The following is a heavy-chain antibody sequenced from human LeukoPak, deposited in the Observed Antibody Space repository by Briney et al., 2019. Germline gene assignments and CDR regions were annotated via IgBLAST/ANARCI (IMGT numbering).Heavy chain of an antibody. CDR2: ISGSGGST. CDR1: GFTFGSYA. J-gene: IGHJ4*02. D-gene: IGHD2-15*01. V-gene: IGHV3-23*01. Sequence: GGSLRLSCAASGFTFGSYAMSWVRQAPGKGLEWVSAISGSGGSTYYADSVKGRFTISRDNSKNTLYLQMNSLRAEDTAVYYRAKIYCSGGSCSDYWGQGTLVTVSS. CDR3: AKIYCSGGSCSDY.